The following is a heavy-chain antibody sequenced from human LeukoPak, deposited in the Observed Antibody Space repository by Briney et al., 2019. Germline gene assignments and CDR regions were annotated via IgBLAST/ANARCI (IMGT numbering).Heavy chain of an antibody. V-gene: IGHV1-69*06. J-gene: IGHJ4*02. Sequence: SVKVSCKASGGTFSSYAISWVRQAPGQGLEWMGGIIPIFGTANYAQKFQGRVTITADKSTSTAYTELSSLRSEDTAVYYCAKDHMRDDILTGYPAPFDNWGQGNLVTVSS. CDR3: AKDHMRDDILTGYPAPFDN. CDR2: IIPIFGTA. D-gene: IGHD3-9*01. CDR1: GGTFSSYA.